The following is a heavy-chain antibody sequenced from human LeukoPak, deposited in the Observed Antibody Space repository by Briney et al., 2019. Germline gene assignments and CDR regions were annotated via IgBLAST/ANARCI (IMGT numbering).Heavy chain of an antibody. Sequence: PSETLSLTCAVYGGSSSGYYWSWIRQPPGKGLEWTGEINHSGSTNYNPSLKSRVTISVDTSKNQFSLKLSSVTAADTAVYYCARPRSVYYYDSSGYFDYWGQGTLVTVSS. J-gene: IGHJ4*02. CDR1: GGSSSGYY. D-gene: IGHD3-22*01. CDR2: INHSGST. V-gene: IGHV4-34*01. CDR3: ARPRSVYYYDSSGYFDY.